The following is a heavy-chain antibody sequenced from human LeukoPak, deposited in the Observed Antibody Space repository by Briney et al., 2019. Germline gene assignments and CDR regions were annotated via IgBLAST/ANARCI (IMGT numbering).Heavy chain of an antibody. CDR3: ARAGVNIGGIIVNSLDS. J-gene: IGHJ4*02. V-gene: IGHV1-18*01. CDR2: ISGHNGNT. CDR1: GYTFTNFG. Sequence: GASVKVSCKTSGYTFTNFGISWVRQAPGQGPEWMGWISGHNGNTKYAKNLQDRVKMTIDTSTTTAYMELRSLTSDDTGVYYCARAGVNIGGIIVNSLDSWGQGTLVTVSS. D-gene: IGHD3-16*02.